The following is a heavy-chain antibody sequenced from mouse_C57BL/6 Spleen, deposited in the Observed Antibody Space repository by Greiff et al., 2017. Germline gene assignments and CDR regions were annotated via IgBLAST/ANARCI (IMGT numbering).Heavy chain of an antibody. J-gene: IGHJ2*01. CDR1: GYTFTSYW. V-gene: IGHV1-69*01. CDR2: IDPSDSYT. Sequence: QVQLQQPGAELVMPGASVKLSCKASGYTFTSYWMHWVKQRPGQGLEWIGEIDPSDSYTNYNQKFKGKSTLTVDKSSSTAYMQLSSLTSEDSAVYYCARGGAGTYYLDYWGQGTTLTVSS. D-gene: IGHD5-1*01. CDR3: ARGGAGTYYLDY.